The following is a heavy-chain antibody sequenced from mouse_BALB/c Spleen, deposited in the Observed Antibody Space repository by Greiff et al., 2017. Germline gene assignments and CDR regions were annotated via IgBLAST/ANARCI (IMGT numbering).Heavy chain of an antibody. Sequence: EVKLVESGAELVKPGASVKLSCTASGFNIKDSYMHWVKQRPEQGLEWIGRIDPANGNTKYDPKFQGKATITADTSSNTAYLQLSSLTSEDTAVYYCASVVGPYAMDYWGQGTSVTVSS. J-gene: IGHJ4*01. CDR1: GFNIKDSY. D-gene: IGHD1-1*01. CDR2: IDPANGNT. V-gene: IGHV14-3*02. CDR3: ASVVGPYAMDY.